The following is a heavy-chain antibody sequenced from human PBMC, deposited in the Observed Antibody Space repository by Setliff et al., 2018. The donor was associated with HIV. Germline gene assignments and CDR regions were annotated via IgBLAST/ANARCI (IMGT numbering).Heavy chain of an antibody. CDR2: IYHNGST. Sequence: SETLSLTCTVSGGSISIGGYYWGWIRQHPGKGLEWIGYIYHNGSTYYNPSLKSRLIISVDTSKNQFSLKLSSVTAADTAVYYCARGGGSRAATFSYYYMDVWGKGTTVTVSS. CDR3: ARGGGSRAATFSYYYMDV. D-gene: IGHD2-15*01. CDR1: GGSISIGGYY. J-gene: IGHJ6*03. V-gene: IGHV4-31*03.